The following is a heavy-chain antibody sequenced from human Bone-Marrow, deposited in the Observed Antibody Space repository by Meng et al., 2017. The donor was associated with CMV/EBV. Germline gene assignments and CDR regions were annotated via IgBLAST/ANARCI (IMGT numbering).Heavy chain of an antibody. CDR2: ISSSSSYI. D-gene: IGHD6-19*01. V-gene: IGHV3-21*01. J-gene: IGHJ4*02. CDR1: GFTFSSYS. CDR3: ARDKYSSGGEVFRFDY. Sequence: GESLKISCAASGFTFSSYSMNWVRQAPGKGLEWVSSISSSSSYIYYADSVKGRFTISRDNAKNSLYLQMNSLRAEDTAVYYCARDKYSSGGEVFRFDYWGQGTLVTVSS.